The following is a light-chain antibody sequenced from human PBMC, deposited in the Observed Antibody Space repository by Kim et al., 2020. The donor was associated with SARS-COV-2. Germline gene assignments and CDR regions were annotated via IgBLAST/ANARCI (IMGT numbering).Light chain of an antibody. CDR1: QSLSNSY. J-gene: IGKJ1*01. CDR2: GAS. V-gene: IGKV3-20*01. CDR3: QQYDTTPWT. Sequence: EIVLTQSPGTLSLSPGERVTLSCRASQSLSNSYLAWYQQRPGQAPRLLIFGASARATGIPDRFSGGGSGTDFTLTISRLEPEDFAVYYCQQYDTTPWTFGQGTKVDIK.